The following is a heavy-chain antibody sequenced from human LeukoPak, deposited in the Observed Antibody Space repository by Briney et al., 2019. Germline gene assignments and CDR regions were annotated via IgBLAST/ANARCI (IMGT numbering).Heavy chain of an antibody. CDR2: ISGSGGST. J-gene: IGHJ4*02. V-gene: IGHV3-23*01. CDR1: GFTFSSYA. D-gene: IGHD6-19*01. CDR3: AKDSSSGWYGGSRHDY. Sequence: PGGSLRLSCAASGFTFSSYAMSWVRQAPGKGLEWVSAISGSGGSTYYADSVKGRFTISRDNSKNTLYLQMNSLRAEDTAVYYCAKDSSSGWYGGSRHDYWGQGTLVTVSS.